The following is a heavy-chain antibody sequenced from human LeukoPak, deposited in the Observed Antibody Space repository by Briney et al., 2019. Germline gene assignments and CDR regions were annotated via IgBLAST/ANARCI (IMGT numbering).Heavy chain of an antibody. J-gene: IGHJ4*02. CDR2: ISGSGGST. CDR1: GFTFSSYE. Sequence: PGGSLRLSCAASGFTFSSYEMNWVRQAPGKGLEWVSGISGSGGSTYYADSVKGRFTISRDNSKNTLYLQMNSLRAEDTAVYYCAKDGIGSYSSTLYYFDYWGQGTLVTVSS. CDR3: AKDGIGSYSSTLYYFDY. D-gene: IGHD6-13*01. V-gene: IGHV3-23*01.